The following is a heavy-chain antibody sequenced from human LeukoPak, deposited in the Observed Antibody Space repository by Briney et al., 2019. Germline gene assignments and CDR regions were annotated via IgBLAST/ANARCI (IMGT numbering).Heavy chain of an antibody. V-gene: IGHV1-18*01. D-gene: IGHD3-16*01. J-gene: IGHJ3*02. CDR1: GYSFNSYG. CDR2: ISAYNGNT. CDR3: ARPRWYWGSRAHAFDI. Sequence: ASVKVSCKASGYSFNSYGISWVRQAPGQGLEWMGWISAYNGNTNYAQKLQGRVTMTTDTSTSTAYMELRSLRSDDTAVYYCARPRWYWGSRAHAFDIWGQGTMVTVSS.